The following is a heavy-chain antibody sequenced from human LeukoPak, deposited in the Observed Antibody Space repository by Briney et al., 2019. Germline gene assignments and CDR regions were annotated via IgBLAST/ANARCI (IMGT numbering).Heavy chain of an antibody. J-gene: IGHJ4*02. V-gene: IGHV3-21*01. CDR2: ISSSSTYI. Sequence: GGSLRLSCAGSGITFSTYSMNWVRQAPGKGLEWVSSISSSSTYIYYADSVKGRFTFSRDNAKNSLYLQMNSLRAEDTAVYYCARVRREVATIGFDYWGQGTLVTVSS. CDR1: GITFSTYS. CDR3: ARVRREVATIGFDY. D-gene: IGHD5-12*01.